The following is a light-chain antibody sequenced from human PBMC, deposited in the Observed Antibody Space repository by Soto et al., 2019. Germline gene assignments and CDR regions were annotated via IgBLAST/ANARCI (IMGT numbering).Light chain of an antibody. J-gene: IGKJ2*02. CDR1: QSVSSN. V-gene: IGKV3-15*01. Sequence: ETVMTQSPATLSVSPGERVTLSCRASQSVSSNLAWYQQKPGQAPRLLIYSASTRATGIPARFSGSGSGTEFTLTISSLRSEDFAVYYCHQYYTCPPLCTFGQGTKLEIK. CDR2: SAS. CDR3: HQYYTCPPLCT.